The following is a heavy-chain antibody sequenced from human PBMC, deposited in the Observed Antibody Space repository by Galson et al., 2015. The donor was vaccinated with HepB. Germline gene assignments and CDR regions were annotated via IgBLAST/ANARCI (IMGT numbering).Heavy chain of an antibody. V-gene: IGHV3-72*01. CDR1: GFSFSDDY. CDR3: VRDWYCSGRNCVDCFDP. J-gene: IGHJ5*02. CDR2: CRNKANSYTT. Sequence: SLRLSCAASGFSFSDDYMDWVRQTPGRGLQWVGRCRNKANSYTTDYAASVRGRSTISRDDSKNLLYLHINSLTIDDTAMYYCVRDWYCSGRNCVDCFDPWGQGTLVTVSS. D-gene: IGHD2-15*01.